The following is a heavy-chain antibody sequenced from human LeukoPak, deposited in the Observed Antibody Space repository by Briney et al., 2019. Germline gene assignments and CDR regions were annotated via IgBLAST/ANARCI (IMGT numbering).Heavy chain of an antibody. V-gene: IGHV4-34*01. Sequence: SETLSLTCAVYGGSFSGYYWSWIRQPPGKGLEWIGEINHSGSTNYNTSLKSRVTISVDTSKNQFSLKLNSVTAADTAVFYCARGDDWFDPWGQGTLVTVSS. CDR2: INHSGST. CDR3: ARGDDWFDP. J-gene: IGHJ5*02. CDR1: GGSFSGYY. D-gene: IGHD5-24*01.